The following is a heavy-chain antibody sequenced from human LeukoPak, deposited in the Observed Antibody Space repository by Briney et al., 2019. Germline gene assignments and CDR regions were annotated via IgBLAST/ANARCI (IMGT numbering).Heavy chain of an antibody. J-gene: IGHJ4*02. V-gene: IGHV3-23*01. CDR2: ISGSGGST. Sequence: GGSLRLSCAASGFTFSTYAMRWVRQAPGKGLEWVSAISGSGGSTYYADSVKGRFTISRDNSKNTLYLQMNSLRAEDTAVHYCAKDPLRDGHEDYWGQGTLVTVSS. CDR1: GFTFSTYA. D-gene: IGHD5-24*01. CDR3: AKDPLRDGHEDY.